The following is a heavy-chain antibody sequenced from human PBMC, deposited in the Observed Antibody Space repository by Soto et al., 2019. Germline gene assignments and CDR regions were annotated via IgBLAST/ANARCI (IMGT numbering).Heavy chain of an antibody. J-gene: IGHJ6*02. D-gene: IGHD2-2*01. Sequence: GESLKISCKGSGYSFTSYWLSWVRQMPGKGLEWMGRIDPSDSYTNYSPSFQGHVTISADKSISTAYLQWSSLKASDTAMYYCARTPVVPAADPYYYYYGMDVWGQGTTVTVSS. V-gene: IGHV5-10-1*01. CDR2: IDPSDSYT. CDR3: ARTPVVPAADPYYYYYGMDV. CDR1: GYSFTSYW.